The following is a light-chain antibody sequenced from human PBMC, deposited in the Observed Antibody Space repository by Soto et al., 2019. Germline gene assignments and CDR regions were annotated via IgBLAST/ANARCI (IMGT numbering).Light chain of an antibody. J-gene: IGKJ1*01. V-gene: IGKV3-15*01. CDR3: QQYSLWPKT. Sequence: EVVMTQSPVTLSASPGDRATLSCRASQSVSSNLAWFQQKFGRAPRLLMYGASTRATDVPARFSGSGSGTEFNLTHSSLQSEDCAVYFCQQYSLWPKTFGQGTRVEIK. CDR1: QSVSSN. CDR2: GAS.